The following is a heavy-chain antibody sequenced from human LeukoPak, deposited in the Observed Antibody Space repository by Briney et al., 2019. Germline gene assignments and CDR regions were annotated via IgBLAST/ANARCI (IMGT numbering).Heavy chain of an antibody. V-gene: IGHV3-13*05. D-gene: IGHD6-19*01. CDR1: GFTFSSYD. CDR2: IGTAGDP. Sequence: GGSLRLSCAASGFTFSSYDMHWVRQAPGKGLEWVSAIGTAGDPYYPGSVKGRFTISRENAKNSLYLQMNSLRAGDTAVYYCARGPRYSSGWNYYYYYGMDVWGKGTTVTVSS. J-gene: IGHJ6*04. CDR3: ARGPRYSSGWNYYYYYGMDV.